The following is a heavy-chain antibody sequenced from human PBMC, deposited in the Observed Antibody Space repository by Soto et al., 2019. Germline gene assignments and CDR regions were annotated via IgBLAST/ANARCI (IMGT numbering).Heavy chain of an antibody. J-gene: IGHJ5*02. D-gene: IGHD5-18*01. CDR3: ARMESFGSLNWFDP. Sequence: ASVKVSCKASGYTFTNSDVSRVRQATGQGLEWMGWMNPGSGDTGYAQKFQGRVTMTRDISIATAYMELNSLTSEDTAIYYCARMESFGSLNWFDPWGQGTLVTVSS. V-gene: IGHV1-8*02. CDR1: GYTFTNSD. CDR2: MNPGSGDT.